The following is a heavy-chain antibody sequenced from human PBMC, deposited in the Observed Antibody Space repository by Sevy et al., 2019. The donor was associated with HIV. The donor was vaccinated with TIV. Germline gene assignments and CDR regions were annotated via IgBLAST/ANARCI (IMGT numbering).Heavy chain of an antibody. CDR3: ARGMATVTTTSHYYYYYMDV. J-gene: IGHJ6*03. Sequence: SETLSLTCTVSGGSSSSYYWSWSRQPPGKGLEWIGYIYYSGSTNYNPSLKSRVTISVDTSKNQFSLKLGFVTAAATAVYYCARGMATVTTTSHYYYYYMDVWGKGTTVTVSS. D-gene: IGHD4-17*01. CDR1: GGSSSSYY. V-gene: IGHV4-59*01. CDR2: IYYSGST.